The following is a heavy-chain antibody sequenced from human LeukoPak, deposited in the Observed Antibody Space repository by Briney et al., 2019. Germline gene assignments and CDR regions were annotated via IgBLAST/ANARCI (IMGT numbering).Heavy chain of an antibody. CDR1: GYTFTAYY. V-gene: IGHV1-46*01. CDR2: IDPSGGGT. D-gene: IGHD3-10*01. CDR3: ASLGSGSSPIIDFDY. J-gene: IGHJ4*02. Sequence: ASVKVSCKASGYTFTAYYMHWVRQAPGQGLEWMGIIDPSGGGTSYAQKFQGRVTLTRDTSTSIVYMELSSLTSVDTAVYYCASLGSGSSPIIDFDYWGQGTLVTVCS.